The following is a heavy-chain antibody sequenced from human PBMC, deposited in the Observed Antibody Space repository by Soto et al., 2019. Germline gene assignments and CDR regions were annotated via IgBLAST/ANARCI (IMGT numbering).Heavy chain of an antibody. V-gene: IGHV3-30*18. Sequence: QVQLVESGGGVVQPGRSLRLSCAASGFTFSSYGMHWVRQAPGKGLEWVAVISYDGSNKYYADSVKGRFTISRDNSKNTLYLQMNSRRAEDTAVYYCAKDRGFDLYYYYGMDVWGQGTTVTVSS. CDR1: GFTFSSYG. CDR2: ISYDGSNK. J-gene: IGHJ6*02. D-gene: IGHD3-10*01. CDR3: AKDRGFDLYYYYGMDV.